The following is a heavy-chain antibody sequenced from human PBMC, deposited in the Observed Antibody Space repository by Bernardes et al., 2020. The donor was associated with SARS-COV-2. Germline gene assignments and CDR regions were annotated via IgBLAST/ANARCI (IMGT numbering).Heavy chain of an antibody. D-gene: IGHD3-3*01. Sequence: ASVKVSCKASGYTFTSYGISWVRQAPGQGLEWMGWISAYNGNTNYAQKLQGRVTMTTDTSTSTAYMELRSLRSDDTAVYYCARSHYYDFWSGYYMGYYYYYYMDVWGKGTTVTVSS. CDR2: ISAYNGNT. CDR3: ARSHYYDFWSGYYMGYYYYYYMDV. V-gene: IGHV1-18*01. J-gene: IGHJ6*03. CDR1: GYTFTSYG.